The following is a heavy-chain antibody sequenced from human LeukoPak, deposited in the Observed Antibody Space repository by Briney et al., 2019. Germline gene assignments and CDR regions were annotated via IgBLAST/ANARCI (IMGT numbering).Heavy chain of an antibody. J-gene: IGHJ4*02. CDR3: ARVGEQLVDFDY. CDR1: GFPFSSYS. CDR2: ISSRASTI. V-gene: IGHV3-48*04. Sequence: GGSLRLSFAASGFPFSSYSMNWVRQAPGKGLEWVAYISSRASTIYYADSVKGRFTISRDNAKNSLYLQMNSLRVEDTAVYYCARVGEQLVDFDYWGQGTLVTVSS. D-gene: IGHD6-13*01.